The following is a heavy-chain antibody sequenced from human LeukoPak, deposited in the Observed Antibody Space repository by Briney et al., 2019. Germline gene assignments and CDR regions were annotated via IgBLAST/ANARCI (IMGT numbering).Heavy chain of an antibody. J-gene: IGHJ4*02. V-gene: IGHV3-21*04. CDR2: ISSGGNYI. CDR1: GFTFSSYN. CDR3: ARTYSSGRGY. Sequence: GGSLRLSCAASGFTFSSYNMNWVRQAPGKGLEWVSSISSGGNYIYYADSVKGRFTISRDNSKNTLYLQMNSLRAEDTAVYYCARTYSSGRGYWGQGTLVTVSS. D-gene: IGHD6-19*01.